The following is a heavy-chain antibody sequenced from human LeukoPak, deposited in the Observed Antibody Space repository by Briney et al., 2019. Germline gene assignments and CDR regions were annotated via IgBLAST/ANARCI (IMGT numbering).Heavy chain of an antibody. J-gene: IGHJ4*02. CDR3: ARASGPFDY. Sequence: GGSLRLSCAASGFTFSIYGMHWVRQAPGKGLEWVAVIWNDGSNKYYADSVKGRFTISRDNSKNTLYLQMNSLRAEDAAVYSCARASGPFDYWGQGTLVTVSS. V-gene: IGHV3-33*01. D-gene: IGHD3-10*01. CDR2: IWNDGSNK. CDR1: GFTFSIYG.